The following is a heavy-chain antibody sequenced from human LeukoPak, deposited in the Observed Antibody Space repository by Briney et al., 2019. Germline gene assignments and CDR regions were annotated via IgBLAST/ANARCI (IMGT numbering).Heavy chain of an antibody. J-gene: IGHJ4*02. CDR2: ISGSGGST. CDR1: GFTFSSYA. Sequence: GGSLRLSCAASGFTFSSYAMSWVRQAPGKGLEWVSAISGSGGSTYYVDSVKGRFTISRDNSKNTLYLQMNSLRAEDTAVYYCAKLGYDSSGYYSSPGYWGQGTLVTVSS. V-gene: IGHV3-23*01. CDR3: AKLGYDSSGYYSSPGY. D-gene: IGHD3-22*01.